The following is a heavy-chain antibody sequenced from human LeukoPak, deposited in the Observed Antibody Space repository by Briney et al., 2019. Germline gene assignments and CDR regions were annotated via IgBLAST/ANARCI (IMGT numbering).Heavy chain of an antibody. CDR1: GGSISSYY. CDR3: ARQSISWKPVDV. J-gene: IGHJ6*04. V-gene: IGHV4-4*09. D-gene: IGHD3-3*02. Sequence: PSETLSLTCTVSGGSISSYYWSWIRQPPGKGLEWIGYIYTSGSTNYNPSLKSRVTISVDTSKNQFSLKLSSVTAADTAAYYCARQSISWKPVDVWGKGTTVTVSS. CDR2: IYTSGST.